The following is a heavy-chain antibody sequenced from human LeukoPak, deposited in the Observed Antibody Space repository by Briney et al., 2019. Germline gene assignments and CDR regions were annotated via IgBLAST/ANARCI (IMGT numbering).Heavy chain of an antibody. V-gene: IGHV3-23*01. CDR2: ITGSGGST. Sequence: GGSLRLSCAASGFTFSSYAMSWVRQAPGKGLEWVSAITGSGGSTYYADSVKGRFTISRDNSKNTLYLQMNSLRAEDTAVYYCAKDTASSWWYFDLWGRGTLVTVSS. J-gene: IGHJ2*01. CDR3: AKDTASSWWYFDL. D-gene: IGHD5-18*01. CDR1: GFTFSSYA.